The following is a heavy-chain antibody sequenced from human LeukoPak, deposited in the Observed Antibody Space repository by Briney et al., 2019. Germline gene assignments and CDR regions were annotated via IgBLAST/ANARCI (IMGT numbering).Heavy chain of an antibody. Sequence: GGSLRLSCVASGFTFHNYEMNWVRQAPGKGLEWVSYISSSGATIYYADAVKGRFTISRGNAKSSLYLQMNSLRAEDTALYYCAKDAYYDRAYYFDYWGQGTLVTVSS. D-gene: IGHD3-22*01. CDR1: GFTFHNYE. CDR3: AKDAYYDRAYYFDY. CDR2: ISSSGATI. V-gene: IGHV3-48*03. J-gene: IGHJ4*02.